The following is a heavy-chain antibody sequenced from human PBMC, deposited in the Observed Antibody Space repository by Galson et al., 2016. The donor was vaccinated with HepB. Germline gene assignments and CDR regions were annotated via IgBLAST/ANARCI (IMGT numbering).Heavy chain of an antibody. CDR3: AGRYYYDNDDGPNDDFDI. D-gene: IGHD3-22*01. Sequence: SVKVSCKASGGTFTSYAISWVRQAPGRGLEWMGGVIPMFNSANYAQKFQGRVTITADKSTRTAYMELSSLRSEDTAMYYCAGRYYYDNDDGPNDDFDIWGQGTMVTVSS. CDR2: VIPMFNSA. V-gene: IGHV1-69*06. J-gene: IGHJ3*02. CDR1: GGTFTSYA.